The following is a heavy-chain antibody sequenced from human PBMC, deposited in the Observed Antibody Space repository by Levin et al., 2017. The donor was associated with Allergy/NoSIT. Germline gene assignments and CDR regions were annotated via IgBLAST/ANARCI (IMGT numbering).Heavy chain of an antibody. CDR1: GGTFSSYA. CDR2: IIPIFGTA. D-gene: IGHD6-19*01. CDR3: ARHHSSGWSVGAGY. J-gene: IGHJ4*02. V-gene: IGHV1-69*06. Sequence: SVKVSCKASGGTFSSYAISWVRQAPGQGLEWMGGIIPIFGTANYAQKFQGRVTITADKSTSTAYMELSSLRSEDTAVYYCARHHSSGWSVGAGYWGQGTLVTVSS.